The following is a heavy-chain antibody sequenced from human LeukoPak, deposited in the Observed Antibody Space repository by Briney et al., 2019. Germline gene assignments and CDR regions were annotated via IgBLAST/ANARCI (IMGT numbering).Heavy chain of an antibody. CDR1: GDSVSSNSAA. Sequence: SQTLSLTCAISGDSVSSNSAAWNWIRQSPSRGLEWLGRTYYRSKWYTYYAVSVKSRISINRDTSKNQISLQLNTVTPEDTAVYYCARSTGPIDYWGQGTLVTVSS. J-gene: IGHJ4*02. D-gene: IGHD1-1*01. CDR2: TYYRSKWYT. V-gene: IGHV6-1*01. CDR3: ARSTGPIDY.